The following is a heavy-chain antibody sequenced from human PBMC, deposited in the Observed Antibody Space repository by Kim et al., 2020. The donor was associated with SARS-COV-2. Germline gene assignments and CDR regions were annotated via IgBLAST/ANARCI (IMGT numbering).Heavy chain of an antibody. Sequence: GGSLRLSCAASGFTFSDSWMNWVRQAPGKGLEWVANIKRDGSEKNYVDSVKGRFTVSRDNAKNSLYLQMNSLRADDTAVYYCARGHYGSWGQGTLVTVSS. CDR2: IKRDGSEK. V-gene: IGHV3-7*01. D-gene: IGHD3-16*01. CDR3: ARGHYGS. J-gene: IGHJ5*02. CDR1: GFTFSDSW.